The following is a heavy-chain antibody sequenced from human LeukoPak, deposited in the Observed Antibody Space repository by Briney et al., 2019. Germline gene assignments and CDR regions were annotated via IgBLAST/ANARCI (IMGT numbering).Heavy chain of an antibody. V-gene: IGHV3-48*03. CDR2: ISRSGSTI. CDR3: ARADWTN. Sequence: GRSLRLSCAASGFTFSSYEMNWVRQAPGKGLEWVSYISRSGSTIYYADSVKGRFIISRDNAKNSLYLQMNSLRAEDTAIYYCARADWTNWGQGTLVIVSS. J-gene: IGHJ4*02. CDR1: GFTFSSYE. D-gene: IGHD1-1*01.